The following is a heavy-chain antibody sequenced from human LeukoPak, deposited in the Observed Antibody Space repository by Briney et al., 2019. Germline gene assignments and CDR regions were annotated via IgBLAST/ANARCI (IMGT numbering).Heavy chain of an antibody. CDR1: GFTFSIYW. Sequence: GGSLRLSCAASGFTFSIYWMHWVRQPPGKGLVWVSRINSDGSSTSYADSVKGRFTISRDNAKNTLHLQMNSLRVEDTALYYCARDAPGNTALDYWGQGSLVTASS. CDR3: ARDAPGNTALDY. D-gene: IGHD5-18*01. CDR2: INSDGSST. V-gene: IGHV3-74*01. J-gene: IGHJ4*02.